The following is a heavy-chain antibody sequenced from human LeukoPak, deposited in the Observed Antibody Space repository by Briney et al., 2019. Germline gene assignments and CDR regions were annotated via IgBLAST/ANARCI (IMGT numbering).Heavy chain of an antibody. CDR3: ARPSAPYYYDSSAYYTY. CDR1: GFTFSDYY. Sequence: GGSLRLSCAASGFTFSDYYMSWIRQAPGKGLEWVSYITTSGSTMYYADSVKGRFTISRDNAKKSLYLQMNSLRAEDTAVYYCARPSAPYYYDSSAYYTYWGQGTLVTVSS. J-gene: IGHJ4*02. D-gene: IGHD3-22*01. CDR2: ITTSGSTM. V-gene: IGHV3-11*01.